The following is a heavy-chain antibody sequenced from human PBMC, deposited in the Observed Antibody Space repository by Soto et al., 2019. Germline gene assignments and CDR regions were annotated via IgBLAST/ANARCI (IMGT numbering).Heavy chain of an antibody. V-gene: IGHV2-5*02. Sequence: QITLKESGPTLVKPTQTLTLTCTFSGFSLSTSGVGVGWIRQPPGKALEWLALIYWDDDKRYSPSLKSRLTITKATSKNQVVLTMTNMDPVDTATYYCAHSGAITRRQYFDYWGQGTLVTVSS. CDR1: GFSLSTSGVG. CDR3: AHSGAITRRQYFDY. J-gene: IGHJ4*02. CDR2: IYWDDDK.